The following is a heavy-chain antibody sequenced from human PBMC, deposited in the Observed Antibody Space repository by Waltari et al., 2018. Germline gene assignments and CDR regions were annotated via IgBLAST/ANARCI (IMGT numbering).Heavy chain of an antibody. J-gene: IGHJ4*02. CDR1: GGSIRSSRYY. Sequence: QLQLQESGPGLVKPSETLSLTCTVSGGSIRSSRYYWGWTRQPPGKGLEWIGSIYYSGSTYYNPSLKSRVTISVDTSKNQFSLKLSSVTAADTAVYYCARWGGAKRGGGYWGQGTLVTVSS. V-gene: IGHV4-39*07. CDR3: ARWGGAKRGGGY. D-gene: IGHD1-1*01. CDR2: IYYSGST.